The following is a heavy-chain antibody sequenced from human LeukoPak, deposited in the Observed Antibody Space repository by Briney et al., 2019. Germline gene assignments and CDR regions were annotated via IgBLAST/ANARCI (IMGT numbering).Heavy chain of an antibody. Sequence: SVKVSCKASGGTFSSYAISWVRQAPGQGLEWMGGIIPIFGTANYAQRFQGRVTITADESTSTAYMELSSLRSEDTAVYYCASFSTVTTSPFDYWGQGTLVTVSS. J-gene: IGHJ4*02. V-gene: IGHV1-69*13. CDR1: GGTFSSYA. D-gene: IGHD4-17*01. CDR2: IIPIFGTA. CDR3: ASFSTVTTSPFDY.